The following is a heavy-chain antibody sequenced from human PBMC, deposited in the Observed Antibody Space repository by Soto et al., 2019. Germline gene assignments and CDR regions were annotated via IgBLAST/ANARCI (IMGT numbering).Heavy chain of an antibody. V-gene: IGHV4-4*07. D-gene: IGHD2-15*01. Sequence: QVQLQESGPGLVKPSETLSLTCTVSGGSISSYYWSWIRQPAGKGLEWIGRIYTSGSTNYNPSLKRRVTMSVDTSNNQFSLKLSSVTASDTAVYYCASQYCSGGSCSSPFDYWGQGTLVTVSS. CDR2: IYTSGST. J-gene: IGHJ4*02. CDR3: ASQYCSGGSCSSPFDY. CDR1: GGSISSYY.